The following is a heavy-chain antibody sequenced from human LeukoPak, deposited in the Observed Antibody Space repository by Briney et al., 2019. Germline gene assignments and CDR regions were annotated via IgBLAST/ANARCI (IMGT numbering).Heavy chain of an antibody. CDR2: IIPNLGTT. V-gene: IGHV1-69*04. CDR1: GGTSNSHA. J-gene: IGHJ4*02. D-gene: IGHD3-22*01. CDR3: ATTNDGGGYQWGDFFDF. Sequence: SVKVSCKASGGTSNSHAISRVRQAPGQGLEWMGRIIPNLGTTNRAQNFQDRVTLTADNSTNTAYMELTSLTSDDTAVYYCATTNDGGGYQWGDFFDFWGQGTLVTVSS.